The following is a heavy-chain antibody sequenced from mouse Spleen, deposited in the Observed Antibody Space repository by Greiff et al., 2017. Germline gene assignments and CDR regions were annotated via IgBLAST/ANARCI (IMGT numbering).Heavy chain of an antibody. Sequence: QVQLKQPGAELVKPGASVKLSCKASGYTFTSYWMQWVKQRPGQGLEWIGEIDPSDSYTNYNQKFKGKATLTVDTSSSTAYMQLSSLTSEDSAVYYCARGDYGNFAYRGQGTLVTVSA. J-gene: IGHJ3*01. V-gene: IGHV1-50*01. CDR1: GYTFTSYW. D-gene: IGHD2-4*01. CDR2: IDPSDSYT. CDR3: ARGDYGNFAY.